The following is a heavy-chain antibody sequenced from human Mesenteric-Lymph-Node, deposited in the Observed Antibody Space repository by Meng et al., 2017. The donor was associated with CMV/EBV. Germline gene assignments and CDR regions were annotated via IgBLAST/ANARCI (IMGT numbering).Heavy chain of an antibody. CDR2: IYPGDSDA. CDR1: GYSFTTHW. CDR3: ARMGQNYGMDV. V-gene: IGHV5-51*01. J-gene: IGHJ6*02. D-gene: IGHD3-16*01. Sequence: GGSLRLSCKVSGYSFTTHWIGWVRQMPGKGLEWMGIIYPGDSDARYGPSFEGHVTFSADKSISTAYLQWSSLKASDTAMYYCARMGQNYGMDVWGQGTTVTVSS.